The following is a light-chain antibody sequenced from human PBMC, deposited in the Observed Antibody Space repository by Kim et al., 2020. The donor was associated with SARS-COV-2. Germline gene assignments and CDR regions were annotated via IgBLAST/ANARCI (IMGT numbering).Light chain of an antibody. V-gene: IGLV4-69*01. J-gene: IGLJ2*01. CDR2: LNSDGSH. CDR3: QTWGTGIRVV. CDR1: SGHSSYA. Sequence: QLVLTQSPSASASLGASVKLTCTLSSGHSSYAIAWHQQQPEKGPRYLMKLNSDGSHSKGDGIPDLFSGSSSGAERYLTISSLQSEDEADYYCQTWGTGIRVVFGGGTKLTVL.